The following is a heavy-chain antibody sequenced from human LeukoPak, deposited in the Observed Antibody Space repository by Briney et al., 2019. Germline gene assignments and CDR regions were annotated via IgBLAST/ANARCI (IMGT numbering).Heavy chain of an antibody. Sequence: PPETLSLTCTVSGGSIISYYWSWLRQPPGRGLEWIGYIYYSGSTNYNPSLKSRVTISVDTSKNQFSLKLSPVTAADTAVYYCARHHIVVVPAALYGMDVWGQGTTVTVSS. D-gene: IGHD2-2*01. V-gene: IGHV4-59*08. CDR2: IYYSGST. CDR3: ARHHIVVVPAALYGMDV. CDR1: GGSIISYY. J-gene: IGHJ6*02.